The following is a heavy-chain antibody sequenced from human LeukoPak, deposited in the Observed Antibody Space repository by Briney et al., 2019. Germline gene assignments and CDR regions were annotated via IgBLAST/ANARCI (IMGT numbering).Heavy chain of an antibody. CDR2: ISSSSSYI. J-gene: IGHJ4*02. CDR1: GFPFSSYS. CDR3: ARGLTSHDY. Sequence: GALSLSFAASGFPFSSYSMKWVRPAPGKGLEWVSSISSSSSYIYYTESVKGRFTISRDNDKNSLYLQMNSLRAEDTAVYYCARGLTSHDYWGQGTRVTGPS. V-gene: IGHV3-21*01.